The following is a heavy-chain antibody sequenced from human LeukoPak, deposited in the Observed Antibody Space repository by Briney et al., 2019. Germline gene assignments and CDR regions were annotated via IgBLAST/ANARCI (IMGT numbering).Heavy chain of an antibody. CDR1: GFTFSSYA. CDR3: AKSRSSGWYSFDY. CDR2: ISGSGGTT. Sequence: PGGSLRLSCAASGFTFSSYAMSWVRQAPGKGLEWVSFISGSGGTTYYADSVKGRFTISRDKSKNTLYLQMNSLRAEDTAVYYCAKSRSSGWYSFDYWGQGTLVTVSS. V-gene: IGHV3-23*01. J-gene: IGHJ4*02. D-gene: IGHD6-13*01.